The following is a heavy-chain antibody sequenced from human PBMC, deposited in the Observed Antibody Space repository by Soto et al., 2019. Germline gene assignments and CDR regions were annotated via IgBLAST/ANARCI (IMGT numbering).Heavy chain of an antibody. D-gene: IGHD2-2*01. V-gene: IGHV4-31*03. J-gene: IGHJ5*02. CDR1: GGSISSGGYY. Sequence: SETLSLTCTVSGGSISSGGYYWSWIRQHPGKGLEWIGYIYYSGSTYYNPSLKSRVTISVDTSKNQFSLKLSSVTAADTAVYYCARAIVVVPAARPNWLDPWGQGTLVTVSS. CDR3: ARAIVVVPAARPNWLDP. CDR2: IYYSGST.